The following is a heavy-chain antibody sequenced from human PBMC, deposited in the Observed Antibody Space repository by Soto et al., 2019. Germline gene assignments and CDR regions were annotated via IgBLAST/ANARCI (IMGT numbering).Heavy chain of an antibody. V-gene: IGHV3-21*01. CDR3: ATQMDYNILTGYRPFDY. CDR1: GFTSSSYS. Sequence: LRLSCAVSGFTSSSYSMNWVRQAPGKGLEWVSSISSGNSYIYYADSVRGRFTVPRDNAKSSLYLQMNSLRAEDTAVYYCATQMDYNILTGYRPFDYWGQGTLVTVSS. CDR2: ISSGNSYI. J-gene: IGHJ4*02. D-gene: IGHD3-9*01.